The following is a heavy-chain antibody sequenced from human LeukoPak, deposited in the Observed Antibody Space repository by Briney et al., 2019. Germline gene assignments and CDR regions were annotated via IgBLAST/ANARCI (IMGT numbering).Heavy chain of an antibody. CDR1: GGSISSSSYY. CDR2: IYYSGST. CDR3: ARPKYYDSSGLWFFDY. J-gene: IGHJ4*02. V-gene: IGHV4-39*01. Sequence: SETLSLTCTVSGGSISSSSYYWGWIRQPPGKGLEWNGSIYYSGSTYYNPSLKSRVTISVDTSKNQFSLKLSSVTAADTAVYYCARPKYYDSSGLWFFDYWGQGTLVTVSS. D-gene: IGHD3-22*01.